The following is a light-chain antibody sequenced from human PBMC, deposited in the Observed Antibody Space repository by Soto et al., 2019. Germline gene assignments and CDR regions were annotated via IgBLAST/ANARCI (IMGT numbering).Light chain of an antibody. CDR3: QQYGGSWT. CDR1: QSVSSIY. V-gene: IGKV3-20*01. CDR2: GAS. J-gene: IGKJ1*01. Sequence: EIVLTQSPGTLSLSPGEIATLSCRASQSVSSIYLAWYQQKPGQAPRLVIYGASNRATGVPDRFSGSGSGTVFSLTISRLEPEDFAVYYCQQYGGSWTFGQGTKVEIK.